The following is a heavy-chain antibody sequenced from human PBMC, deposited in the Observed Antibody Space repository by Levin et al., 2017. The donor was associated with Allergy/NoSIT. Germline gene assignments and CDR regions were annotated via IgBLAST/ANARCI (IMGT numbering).Heavy chain of an antibody. Sequence: SETLSLTCTVSRGSVSSYYWSWIRQPPGKGLEWLGYIYYNGSTTYNPSLKSRVTMSVDTSKNQFSLMLSSVTAADTAVYYCARAIIFYGGKMLDYWGQGTLVTVSS. V-gene: IGHV4-59*02. J-gene: IGHJ4*02. CDR1: RGSVSSYY. CDR2: IYYNGST. CDR3: ARAIIFYGGKMLDY. D-gene: IGHD4-23*01.